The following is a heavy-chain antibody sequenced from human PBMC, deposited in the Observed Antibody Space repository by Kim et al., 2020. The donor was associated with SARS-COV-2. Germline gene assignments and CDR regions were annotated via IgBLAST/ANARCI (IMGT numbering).Heavy chain of an antibody. CDR1: GFTFSSYG. CDR2: IWYDGSNK. J-gene: IGHJ4*02. V-gene: IGHV3-33*01. D-gene: IGHD3-9*01. Sequence: GGSLRLSCEASGFTFSSYGMHWVRQAPGKGLEWVAVIWYDGSNKYYADSVKGRFTITRDNSKNTLYLQMNSLRADDTAVYYCASGLYYDILTGYYHYFDYWGQGTLVTVSS. CDR3: ASGLYYDILTGYYHYFDY.